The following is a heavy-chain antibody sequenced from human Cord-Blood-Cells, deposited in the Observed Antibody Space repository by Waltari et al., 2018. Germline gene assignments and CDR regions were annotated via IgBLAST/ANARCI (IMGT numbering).Heavy chain of an antibody. CDR2: INHSGST. Sequence: QVQLQQWGAGLLKPSETLSLTCAVYGGSFSGYYWSWIRQPPGKGLEWIGEINHSGSTNYNPSLKRRVTISVDTSKNQFSLKLSSVTAADTAVYYCARPSGAAGNWFDPWGQGTLVTVSS. V-gene: IGHV4-34*01. CDR3: ARPSGAAGNWFDP. CDR1: GGSFSGYY. D-gene: IGHD6-13*01. J-gene: IGHJ5*02.